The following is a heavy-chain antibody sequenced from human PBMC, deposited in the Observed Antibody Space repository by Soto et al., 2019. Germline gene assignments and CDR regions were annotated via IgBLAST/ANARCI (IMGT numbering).Heavy chain of an antibody. CDR2: MNPNSGNT. Sequence: ASVKVSCKXSGYTFTGYYMHWVRQAPGQGPEWMGWMNPNSGNTGYAQKFQGRVTMTRNTSISTAYMELSSLRSEDTAVYYCARGSILAAFGRSDYWGQGTLVTVSS. D-gene: IGHD1-26*01. CDR1: GYTFTGYY. V-gene: IGHV1-8*02. CDR3: ARGSILAAFGRSDY. J-gene: IGHJ4*02.